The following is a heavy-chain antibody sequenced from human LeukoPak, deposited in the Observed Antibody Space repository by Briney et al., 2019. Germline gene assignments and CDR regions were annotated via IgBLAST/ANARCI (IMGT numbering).Heavy chain of an antibody. Sequence: SETLTLTCTVSGGSISSYYWSWIRQPPGKGLEWIGYIYYSGSTNYHPSLKSRVTISIDTSKTQFSLELTSVTAADTAVYYCASASSAWPHYFNYWGQGSGVGVSS. J-gene: IGHJ4*02. D-gene: IGHD1-26*01. CDR3: ASASSAWPHYFNY. CDR2: IYYSGST. CDR1: GGSISSYY. V-gene: IGHV4-59*01.